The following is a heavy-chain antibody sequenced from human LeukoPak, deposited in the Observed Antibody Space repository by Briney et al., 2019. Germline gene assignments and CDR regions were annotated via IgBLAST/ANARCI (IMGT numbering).Heavy chain of an antibody. CDR2: IIGSGGRT. J-gene: IGHJ5*02. D-gene: IGHD4-17*01. CDR1: GFTSSTYA. CDR3: AKREYGDYSNWFDP. V-gene: IGHV3-23*01. Sequence: PGGSMRLSCAPSGFTSSTYAMSWVRPAPGKGLEWVSSIIGSGGRTYYADSVKGRFTLSTDTPQNTLYLQMNSLRADDTAVSYCAKREYGDYSNWFDPWGQGTLVTVSS.